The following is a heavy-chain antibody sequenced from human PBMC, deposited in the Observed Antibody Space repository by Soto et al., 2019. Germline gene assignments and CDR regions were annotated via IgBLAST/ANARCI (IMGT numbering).Heavy chain of an antibody. Sequence: QVQLVQSGAEVKKPGSSVKVSCKASGGTFSSYAISWVRQPPGQGLEWMGGIIPIFGTADYAQKFQGRVTITADESTSTAYMELSSLRSEDTAVYYCARVKYYYDSSGYYYFDYWGQGTLVTVSS. V-gene: IGHV1-69*01. D-gene: IGHD3-22*01. CDR1: GGTFSSYA. CDR3: ARVKYYYDSSGYYYFDY. J-gene: IGHJ4*02. CDR2: IIPIFGTA.